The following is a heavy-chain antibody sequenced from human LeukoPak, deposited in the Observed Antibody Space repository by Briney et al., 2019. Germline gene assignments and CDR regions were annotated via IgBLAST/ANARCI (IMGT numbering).Heavy chain of an antibody. D-gene: IGHD3-22*01. CDR1: GYTFTGYY. V-gene: IGHV1-18*04. J-gene: IGHJ3*02. CDR3: ARDGHRRYYYDSSGRDDAFDI. Sequence: ASVKVSCKASGYTFTGYYMHWVRQAPGQGLEWMGWISTYNGHTIYEQKLQGRVTMTTDTSTSTAYMQLRSLRSDDTAVFYCARDGHRRYYYDSSGRDDAFDIWGQGTMVTVSS. CDR2: ISTYNGHT.